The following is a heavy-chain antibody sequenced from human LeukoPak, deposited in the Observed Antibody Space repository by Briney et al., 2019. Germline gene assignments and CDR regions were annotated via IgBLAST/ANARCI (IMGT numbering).Heavy chain of an antibody. Sequence: SETLSLTCTVSGGSISSYYWSWIRQPPGKGLEWIGYIYYSGSTNYNPSLKSRVTISVDTTKNQFSLKLSSVTAADTAVYYCARHSSGYSDAFDIRGQGTMVTVSS. CDR1: GGSISSYY. V-gene: IGHV4-59*01. CDR3: ARHSSGYSDAFDI. J-gene: IGHJ3*02. CDR2: IYYSGST. D-gene: IGHD3-22*01.